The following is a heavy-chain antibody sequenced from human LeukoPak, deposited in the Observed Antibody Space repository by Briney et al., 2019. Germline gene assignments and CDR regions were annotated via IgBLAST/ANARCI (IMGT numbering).Heavy chain of an antibody. CDR3: AKDRTGYSRSWYGGGGFYYYGMDV. CDR2: ISGSGGST. J-gene: IGHJ6*02. CDR1: GFTFSSYA. Sequence: GGSLRLSCAASGFTFSSYAMSWVRQAPGKRLEWVSAISGSGGSTYYADSVKGRFTISRDNSKNTLYLQMNSLRAEDTAVYYCAKDRTGYSRSWYGGGGFYYYGMDVWGQGTTATVSS. V-gene: IGHV3-23*01. D-gene: IGHD6-13*01.